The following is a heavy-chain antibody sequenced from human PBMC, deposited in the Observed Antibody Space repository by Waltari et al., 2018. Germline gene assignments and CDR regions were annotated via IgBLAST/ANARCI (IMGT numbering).Heavy chain of an antibody. V-gene: IGHV4-59*08. Sequence: HVQLQESGPGLVKPSETLSLTCTFSGDFLGDAHWTWIRPAPGKGLEWIAYLRNTGGTKCTPSLESRVTVSAVTSKKQFSLRLTSVTAADTAVYYCARLPTKYYDSLGWGFFDQWGQGILVTVSS. CDR3: ARLPTKYYDSLGWGFFDQ. CDR2: LRNTGGT. CDR1: GDFLGDAH. J-gene: IGHJ4*02. D-gene: IGHD3-22*01.